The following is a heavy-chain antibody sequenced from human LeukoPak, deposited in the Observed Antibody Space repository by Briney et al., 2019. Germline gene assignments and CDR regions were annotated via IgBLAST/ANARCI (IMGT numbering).Heavy chain of an antibody. D-gene: IGHD2-8*01. V-gene: IGHV1-18*01. CDR2: ISVYSGNT. CDR3: AKDANGVLADY. Sequence: ASVKVSCKASGYTLSSYGTSWVRQAPGQGLEWMGWISVYSGNTNYAQRLQGRVTMTTDTSTSTAYMELRSLRSDDTPVYYCAKDANGVLADYWGKGTLATVSS. J-gene: IGHJ4*02. CDR1: GYTLSSYG.